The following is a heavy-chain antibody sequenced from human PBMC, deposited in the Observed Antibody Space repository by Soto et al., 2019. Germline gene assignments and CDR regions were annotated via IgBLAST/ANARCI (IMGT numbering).Heavy chain of an antibody. Sequence: QVQLVQAGAEVKKPGSSVKVSCKASGGTFSSYAISWVRQAPGQGLEWMGGIIPIFGTENYAQKFQGRVTITADESTSTAYMELSSLRSEDTAVYYCARGAGGQLLFRNWFDPWGQGTLVTVSS. J-gene: IGHJ5*02. V-gene: IGHV1-69*01. CDR2: IIPIFGTE. CDR1: GGTFSSYA. D-gene: IGHD2-2*01. CDR3: ARGAGGQLLFRNWFDP.